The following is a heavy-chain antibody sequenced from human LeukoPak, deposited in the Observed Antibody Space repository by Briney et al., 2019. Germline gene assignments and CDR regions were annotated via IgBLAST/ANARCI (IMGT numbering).Heavy chain of an antibody. Sequence: PSETLSLTCTVSGGSISSYYWSWVRQPAGRGLEWIGRIQTSGSTNYNPSLKSRVTMSVDTSKNKFSLKVNSVTAADTAVYYCARVGSGWSFDYWGQGTPVTVSS. CDR2: IQTSGST. V-gene: IGHV4-4*07. CDR1: GGSISSYY. D-gene: IGHD6-19*01. J-gene: IGHJ4*02. CDR3: ARVGSGWSFDY.